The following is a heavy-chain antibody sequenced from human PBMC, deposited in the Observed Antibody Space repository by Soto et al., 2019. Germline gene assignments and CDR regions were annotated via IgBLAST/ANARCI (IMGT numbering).Heavy chain of an antibody. Sequence: PSETLSLTCTVSGRSVSSGSYYWSWIRQPPGKGLEWIGYIYYSGSTNYNPSLKSRVTISVDTSKNQSSLKLSSVTAADTAVYYCARDPVRAASWGGMDDWGQGTTVTVSS. V-gene: IGHV4-61*01. CDR2: IYYSGST. J-gene: IGHJ6*02. CDR3: ARDPVRAASWGGMDD. CDR1: GRSVSSGSYY. D-gene: IGHD6-13*01.